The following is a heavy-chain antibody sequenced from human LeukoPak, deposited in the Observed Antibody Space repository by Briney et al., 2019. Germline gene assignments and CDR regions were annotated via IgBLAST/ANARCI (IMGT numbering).Heavy chain of an antibody. V-gene: IGHV4-39*01. Sequence: SETLSLTCTLSGGSVSSSTFFWGWIRQPPGKGLDWIGSIYYIGSTYYNPSLRSRVTMSMDTSKNQFSLKLNSVTAADTAVYYCSTMSYTSGWHSNFDYWGQGALVTVSS. CDR3: STMSYTSGWHSNFDY. J-gene: IGHJ4*02. D-gene: IGHD6-19*01. CDR2: IYYIGST. CDR1: GGSVSSSTFF.